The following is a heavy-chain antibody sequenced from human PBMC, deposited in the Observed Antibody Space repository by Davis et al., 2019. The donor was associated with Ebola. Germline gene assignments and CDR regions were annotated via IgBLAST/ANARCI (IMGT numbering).Heavy chain of an antibody. CDR2: IYYGGTT. CDR3: ARTPQYTSYGSYFDY. J-gene: IGHJ4*02. CDR1: GFIFSTYA. D-gene: IGHD1-26*01. V-gene: IGHV4-59*01. Sequence: ESLKISCAASGFIFSTYAMSWIRQPPGKGLEWIGNIYYGGTTNYNPSLKSRVTISGDTSKNQFSLNVNSVTAADTAMYYCARTPQYTSYGSYFDYWGQGALVTVSS.